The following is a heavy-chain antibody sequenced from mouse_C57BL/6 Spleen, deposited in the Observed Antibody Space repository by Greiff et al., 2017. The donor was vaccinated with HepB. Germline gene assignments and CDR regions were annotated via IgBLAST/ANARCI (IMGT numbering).Heavy chain of an antibody. V-gene: IGHV1-82*01. CDR3: ARSYGSSYRYFDV. CDR1: GYAFSSSW. CDR2: IYPGDGDT. D-gene: IGHD1-1*01. Sequence: VESGASVKISCKASGYAFSSSWMNWVKQRPGKGLEWIGRIYPGDGDTNYNGKFKGKATLTADKSSSTAYMQLSSLTSEDSAVYFCARSYGSSYRYFDVWGTGTTVTVSS. J-gene: IGHJ1*03.